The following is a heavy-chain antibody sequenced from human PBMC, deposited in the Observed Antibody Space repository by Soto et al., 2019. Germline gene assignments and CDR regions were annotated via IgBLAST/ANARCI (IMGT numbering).Heavy chain of an antibody. D-gene: IGHD6-6*01. Sequence: GGSLRLSCAASGFTFSSYSMNWVRQAPGKGLEWVSSIGSNSGTIYYADSVKGRFTISRDNAKNSLYLQMNSLRAEDTAVYYCAREGHRPLDAFDIWGQGTMVTVS. CDR1: GFTFSSYS. J-gene: IGHJ3*02. CDR3: AREGHRPLDAFDI. CDR2: IGSNSGTI. V-gene: IGHV3-48*04.